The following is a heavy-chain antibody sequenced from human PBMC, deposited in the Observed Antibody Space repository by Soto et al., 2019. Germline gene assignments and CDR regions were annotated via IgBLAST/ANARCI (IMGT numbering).Heavy chain of an antibody. D-gene: IGHD3-3*01. Sequence: SETLSLTCTVSGGSISSYYWSWIRQPPGKGLEWIGYIYYSGSTNYNPSLKSRVTISVDTSQNQFSLKLSSVTAADTAVYYCARVYDFWTGYYSPNWFGPWGQGTLVTGSS. CDR2: IYYSGST. CDR1: GGSISSYY. J-gene: IGHJ5*02. V-gene: IGHV4-59*01. CDR3: ARVYDFWTGYYSPNWFGP.